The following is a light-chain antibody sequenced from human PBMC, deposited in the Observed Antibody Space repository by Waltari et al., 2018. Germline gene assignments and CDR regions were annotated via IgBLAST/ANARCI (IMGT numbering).Light chain of an antibody. J-gene: IGLJ3*02. Sequence: TVVTQEPPVSVSPAGTVTLTSGLSASSVSTRYYPRWYQQTPGQPPRTLIYSTNPPSSGVPDRFSGSILGNKAALTITGAQADDESDYYCVLYMGSGTWVFGGGTKLTVL. CDR2: STN. V-gene: IGLV8-61*01. CDR1: ASSVSTRYY. CDR3: VLYMGSGTWV.